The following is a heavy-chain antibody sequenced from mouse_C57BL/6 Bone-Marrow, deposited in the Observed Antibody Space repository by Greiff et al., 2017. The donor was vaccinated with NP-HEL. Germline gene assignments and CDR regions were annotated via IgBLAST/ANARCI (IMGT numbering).Heavy chain of an antibody. CDR3: ARYGGTTVFDY. CDR2: IRNKANGYTT. Sequence: EVQGVESGGGLVQPGGSLSLSCAASGFTFTDYYMSWVRQPPGKALEWLGFIRNKANGYTTEYSASVKGRFTISRDNSQSILYLQMNALRAEDSATYYCARYGGTTVFDYWGQGTTLTVSS. V-gene: IGHV7-3*01. D-gene: IGHD1-1*01. J-gene: IGHJ2*01. CDR1: GFTFTDYY.